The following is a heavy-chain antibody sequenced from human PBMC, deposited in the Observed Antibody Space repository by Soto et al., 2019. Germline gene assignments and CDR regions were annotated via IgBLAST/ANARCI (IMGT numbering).Heavy chain of an antibody. J-gene: IGHJ5*02. CDR3: ARMYSSGSGWFHP. V-gene: IGHV4-30-4*01. D-gene: IGHD6-19*01. CDR2: FYSSGSI. CDR1: GYFIGAGGYY. Sequence: QIELQESGPGLVKPSQTLSLTCFVSGYFIGAGGYYWSWIRHPPGKGLEWIGSFYSSGSIIYNPSLTSRLSISGDMSTNQFSMSLTSVTAADTARYYCARMYSSGSGWFHPWGQGTLVTVSS.